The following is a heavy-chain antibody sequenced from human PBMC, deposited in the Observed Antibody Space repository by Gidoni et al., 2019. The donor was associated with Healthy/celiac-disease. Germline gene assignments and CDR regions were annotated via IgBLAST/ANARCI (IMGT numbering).Heavy chain of an antibody. CDR1: GFTFSSYG. CDR2: IWYDGSNK. J-gene: IGHJ4*02. V-gene: IGHV3-33*01. CDR3: ARETLPTYYFDY. Sequence: QVQLVESGGGVVQPGRSLRPSCASSGFTFSSYGMHWVRQAPGKGLEWVAVIWYDGSNKYYADSVKGRFTISRDNSKNTLYLQMNSLRAEDTAVYYCARETLPTYYFDYWGQGTLVTVSS. D-gene: IGHD1-26*01.